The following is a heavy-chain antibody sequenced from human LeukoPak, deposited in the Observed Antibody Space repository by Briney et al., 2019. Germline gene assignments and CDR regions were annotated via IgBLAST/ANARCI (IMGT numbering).Heavy chain of an antibody. Sequence: PLETLSLTCTVSGGSISNWYWSWFRQPAGKGLEWIGRIYSSGSTLYNPSLKSRVTMSVDTSTNQISLRLTSVTAADTAMYYCARKLASSTLKAGAFDIWGQGTMVTVSS. CDR3: ARKLASSTLKAGAFDI. CDR1: GGSISNWY. CDR2: IYSSGST. V-gene: IGHV4-4*07. J-gene: IGHJ3*02. D-gene: IGHD2-2*01.